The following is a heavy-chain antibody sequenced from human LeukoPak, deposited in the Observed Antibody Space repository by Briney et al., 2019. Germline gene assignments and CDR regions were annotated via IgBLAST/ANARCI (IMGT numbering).Heavy chain of an antibody. D-gene: IGHD6-13*01. CDR3: AKREVAAGIGYFDY. J-gene: IGHJ4*02. CDR2: IVGNGVST. Sequence: GGSLRLSCAASGFTFSSYAMSWVRQAPGKGLEWVSAIVGNGVSTYFADSVKGRFTISRDNSKNTLYLQMNSLRADDTAVYYCAKREVAAGIGYFDYWGQGTLVTVS. V-gene: IGHV3-23*01. CDR1: GFTFSSYA.